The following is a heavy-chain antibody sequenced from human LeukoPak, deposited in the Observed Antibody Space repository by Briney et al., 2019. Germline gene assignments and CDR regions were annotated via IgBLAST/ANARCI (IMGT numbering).Heavy chain of an antibody. J-gene: IGHJ3*02. Sequence: GGSLRLSCAASGFTFSSYAMSWVRQAPGKGLEWVSAISGSGGSTYYADSVKGRFTISRDNAKNSLYLQMNSLRAEDTAVYYCARDLRYCSGGSCYSVGAFDIWGQGTMVTVSS. V-gene: IGHV3-23*01. CDR3: ARDLRYCSGGSCYSVGAFDI. D-gene: IGHD2-15*01. CDR1: GFTFSSYA. CDR2: ISGSGGST.